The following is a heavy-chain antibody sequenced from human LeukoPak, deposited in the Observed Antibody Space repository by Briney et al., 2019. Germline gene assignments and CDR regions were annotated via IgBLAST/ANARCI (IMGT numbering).Heavy chain of an antibody. CDR3: ARAPGEIVGPPAKYYFDY. D-gene: IGHD1-26*01. V-gene: IGHV3-48*02. Sequence: GGSLRLSCAASGFTFSSYTMNWVRQAPGKGLEWVSYINSGSSTIYYADSVKGRFTISRDNAKNSLYLQMNSLRDEDTAVYYCARAPGEIVGPPAKYYFDYWGQGTLVTVSS. CDR1: GFTFSSYT. CDR2: INSGSSTI. J-gene: IGHJ4*02.